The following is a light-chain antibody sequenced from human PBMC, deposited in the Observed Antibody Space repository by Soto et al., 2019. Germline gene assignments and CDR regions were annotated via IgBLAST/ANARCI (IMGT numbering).Light chain of an antibody. CDR1: NSNIGSNT. CDR3: ASWDDSLNGVV. CDR2: SNN. J-gene: IGLJ2*01. Sequence: QSVLTQPPSASGTPGQRVTISCSGSNSNIGSNTVNCYQQLPGTAPKLLIYSNNQRPSGVPGRFSDSKSGTSASLAISGLQSEDEADYYCASWDDSLNGVVFGGGTKLTVL. V-gene: IGLV1-44*01.